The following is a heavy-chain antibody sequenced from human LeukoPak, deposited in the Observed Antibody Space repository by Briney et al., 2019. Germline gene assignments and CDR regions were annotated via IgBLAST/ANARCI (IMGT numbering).Heavy chain of an antibody. J-gene: IGHJ5*02. CDR3: ARGQHHAKRAAAALNWFDP. Sequence: ASVKVSCKASGYTFTSYGISWVRQAPGQGLEWMGWISAYNGNTNYAQKLQGRVTMTTDTSTSTAYMGLRSLRSDDTAVYYCARGQHHAKRAAAALNWFDPWGQGTLVTVSS. D-gene: IGHD6-13*01. CDR1: GYTFTSYG. CDR2: ISAYNGNT. V-gene: IGHV1-18*01.